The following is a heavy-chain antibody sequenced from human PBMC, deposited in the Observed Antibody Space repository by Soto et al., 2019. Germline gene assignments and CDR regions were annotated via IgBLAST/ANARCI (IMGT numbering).Heavy chain of an antibody. CDR2: ISSSGSTI. J-gene: IGHJ3*01. CDR3: ERGRSRDSSFFFSGL. D-gene: IGHD6-6*01. Sequence: GGSLRLSCAASGFTFSDYYMSWIRQAPGKGLEWVSYISSSGSTIYYADSVKGRFTISRDNAKNSLYLQMNRMRPEDTAVYYCERGRSRDSSFFFSGLWGQGTMVTVSS. CDR1: GFTFSDYY. V-gene: IGHV3-11*01.